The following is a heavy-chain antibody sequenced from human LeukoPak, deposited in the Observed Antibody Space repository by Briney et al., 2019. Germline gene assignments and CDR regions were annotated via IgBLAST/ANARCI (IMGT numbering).Heavy chain of an antibody. CDR3: ARDMYISSWSFDY. CDR2: IKRDGSEK. CDR1: GFTFNTYW. D-gene: IGHD6-13*01. J-gene: IGHJ4*02. Sequence: GGSLRLSCAASGFTFNTYWMSWVRQAPGKGLEWVANIKRDGSEKYYVDSVKGRFTISRDNAKNSLYLQINSLRGEDTAVYYCARDMYISSWSFDYWGQGTLVTVSS. V-gene: IGHV3-7*01.